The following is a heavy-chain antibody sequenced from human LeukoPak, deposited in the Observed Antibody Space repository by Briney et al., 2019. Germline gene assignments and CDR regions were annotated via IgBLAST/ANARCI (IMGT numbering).Heavy chain of an antibody. J-gene: IGHJ4*02. D-gene: IGHD3-10*01. V-gene: IGHV4-39*01. CDR1: GGSISSSSYY. Sequence: SETLSLTCTVSGGSISSSSYYWGWIRQPPGKGLEWIGSIYYSGSTYYNPSLKSRVTISVDTSKNQFSLKLSSVTAADTAVYYCARALHYYGSGFDYWGQGTPVTVSS. CDR3: ARALHYYGSGFDY. CDR2: IYYSGST.